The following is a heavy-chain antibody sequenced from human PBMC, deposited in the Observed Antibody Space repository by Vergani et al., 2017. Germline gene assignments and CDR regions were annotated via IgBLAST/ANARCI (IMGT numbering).Heavy chain of an antibody. V-gene: IGHV4-39*07. CDR2: IYYSGST. J-gene: IGHJ2*01. Sequence: QLQLQESGPGLVKPSETLSLTCTVSGGSISSSSYYWGWIRQPPGKELEWIGSIYYSGSTYYNPSLKSRVTISVDTSKNQFSLKLSSVTAADTAVYYCARAGGSSWYPLWYFDLWGRGTLVTVSS. CDR1: GGSISSSSYY. CDR3: ARAGGSSWYPLWYFDL. D-gene: IGHD6-13*01.